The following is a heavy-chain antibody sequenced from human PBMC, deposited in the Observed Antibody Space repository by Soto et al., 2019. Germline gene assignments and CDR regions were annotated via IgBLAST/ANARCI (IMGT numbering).Heavy chain of an antibody. J-gene: IGHJ4*02. CDR1: GYSFTSYG. Sequence: QVQLVQSGAEVKKPGASVKVSCKASGYSFTSYGISWVRQAPGQGLEWMGWISAYNGNTKYAQKLQGRVTMTTETSTSPAYMELTSLRSDDTAVYYCAIDLAVALIDYWGQGTLVTVSS. CDR2: ISAYNGNT. D-gene: IGHD6-19*01. V-gene: IGHV1-18*01. CDR3: AIDLAVALIDY.